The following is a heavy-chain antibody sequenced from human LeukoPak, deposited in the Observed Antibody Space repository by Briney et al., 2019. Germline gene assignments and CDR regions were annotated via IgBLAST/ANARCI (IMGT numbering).Heavy chain of an antibody. Sequence: ASVKVSCKVSGYTLTELSMHWVRQAPGKGLEWMGGFDPEDGETIYAQKFQGRVTMTEDTSTDTAYMELSRLRSDDTAVYYCAREKVSGSGWYFDYFDYWGQGTLVTVSS. CDR2: FDPEDGET. J-gene: IGHJ4*02. CDR3: AREKVSGSGWYFDYFDY. CDR1: GYTLTELS. D-gene: IGHD6-19*01. V-gene: IGHV1-24*01.